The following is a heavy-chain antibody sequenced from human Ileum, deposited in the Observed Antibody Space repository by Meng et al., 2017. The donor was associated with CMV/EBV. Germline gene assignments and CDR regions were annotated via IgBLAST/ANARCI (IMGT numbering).Heavy chain of an antibody. CDR1: GGSFTGYL. J-gene: IGHJ4*02. D-gene: IGHD3-10*01. CDR2: INYSETI. Sequence: CAVYGGSFTGYLCSWIRQSPGKGLEWIGEINYSETINYNPSLKSRVTMSVDTSKSQFSLKVNSVTAADTAIYYCARRVGSGKYFFDYWSQGTLVTLL. V-gene: IGHV4-34*01. CDR3: ARRVGSGKYFFDY.